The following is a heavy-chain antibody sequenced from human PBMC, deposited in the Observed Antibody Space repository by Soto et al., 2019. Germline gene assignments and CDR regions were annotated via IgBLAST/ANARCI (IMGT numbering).Heavy chain of an antibody. V-gene: IGHV1-18*01. CDR3: ARVSGLLTPHEWFDP. D-gene: IGHD2-15*01. CDR1: GYTFTSYG. J-gene: IGHJ5*02. Sequence: QVQLVQSGAEVKKPGASVKVSCKASGYTFTSYGISWVRQAPGQGLEWMGWISAYNGNTNYAQKLQGRVTMTTDTSTSTGYMELRSLRSDDTAVYYCARVSGLLTPHEWFDPWGQGTLVTVSS. CDR2: ISAYNGNT.